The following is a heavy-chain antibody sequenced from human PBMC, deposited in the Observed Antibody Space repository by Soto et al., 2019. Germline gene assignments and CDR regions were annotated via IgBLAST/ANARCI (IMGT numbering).Heavy chain of an antibody. D-gene: IGHD4-17*01. CDR2: IIPIFGTA. CDR3: AREQTGPTTVTTRYYGMDV. J-gene: IGHJ6*02. V-gene: IGHV1-69*13. CDR1: GGTFSSYA. Sequence: ASVKVSCKASGGTFSSYAISWVRQAPGQGLEWMGGIIPIFGTANYAQKFQGRVTITADESTSTAYMELSSLRSEDTAVYYCAREQTGPTTVTTRYYGMDVWGQGTTVTVSS.